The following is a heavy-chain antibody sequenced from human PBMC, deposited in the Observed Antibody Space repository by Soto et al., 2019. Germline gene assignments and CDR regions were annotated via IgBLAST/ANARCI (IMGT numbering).Heavy chain of an antibody. V-gene: IGHV3-15*04. CDR1: GFTFSNAW. CDR2: IESKTDGGTT. J-gene: IGHJ3*02. CDR3: TTGPYSGSYFDAFDI. D-gene: IGHD1-26*01. Sequence: GGSLRLSCAASGFTFSNAWMSWVRQAPGKGLEWVGRIESKTDGGTTDYAAPVKGRFTISRDDSKNTLYLQMNSLKTEDTAVYYCTTGPYSGSYFDAFDIWGQGTMVTVSS.